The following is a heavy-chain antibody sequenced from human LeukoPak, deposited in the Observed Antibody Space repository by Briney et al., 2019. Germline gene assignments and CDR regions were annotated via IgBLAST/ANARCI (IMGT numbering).Heavy chain of an antibody. CDR1: GGSIIGSY. V-gene: IGHV4-59*01. D-gene: IGHD3-22*01. CDR2: IYNTVDV. CDR3: ARSRYYDSTGYNPTYYFDS. Sequence: SETLSLTCTVSGGSIIGSYWTWIRQSPGKSLEYIGYIYNTVDVNYSPSLKSRVTISIDMSGNQFSLRLNSVAAADTALYYCARSRYYDSTGYNPTYYFDSWGQGALVTVSS. J-gene: IGHJ4*02.